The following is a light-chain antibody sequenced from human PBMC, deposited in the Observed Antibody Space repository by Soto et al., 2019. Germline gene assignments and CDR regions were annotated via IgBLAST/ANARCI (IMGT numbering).Light chain of an antibody. V-gene: IGKV3-20*01. CDR2: GAS. Sequence: EIVLAQSPCTLSLSPGSRPTLPCRASQSVSNNYLAWYQQKPGQAPRILIYGASNRATGIPDRFSGNGSGTDFTLTISRLEPEDLAVYYCQQYGSSGTFGQGTKVDIK. CDR3: QQYGSSGT. J-gene: IGKJ1*01. CDR1: QSVSNNY.